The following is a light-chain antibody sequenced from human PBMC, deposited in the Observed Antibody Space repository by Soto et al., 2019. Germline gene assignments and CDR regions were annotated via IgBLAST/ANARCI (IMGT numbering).Light chain of an antibody. J-gene: IGKJ1*01. V-gene: IGKV3-20*01. CDR3: HQHGGSPET. CDR2: RAS. CDR1: QSVNNNY. Sequence: ELVLTQSPGSQSFFPRPRPHLPRRPSQSVNNNYVAWYQQKPGQAPRLLIFRASNKATGIPDRFSGSGSGTDFILTISGLEPEDSGIYHCHQHGGSPETVGQGTKVDI.